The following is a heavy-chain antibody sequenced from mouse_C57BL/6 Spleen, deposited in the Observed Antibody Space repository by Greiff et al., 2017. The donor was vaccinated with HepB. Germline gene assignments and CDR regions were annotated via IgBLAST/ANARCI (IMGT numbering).Heavy chain of an antibody. V-gene: IGHV14-3*01. CDR3: AREESIYDDYGGYAMDY. Sequence: VQLQQSVAELVRPGASVKLSCTASGFNIKNTYMHWVKQRPEQGLEWIGRIDPANGNTKYAPKFQGKATITADTSSNTAYLQRSSLTSEDTAIYYWAREESIYDDYGGYAMDYWGQGTSVTVSS. CDR2: IDPANGNT. D-gene: IGHD2-4*01. CDR1: GFNIKNTY. J-gene: IGHJ4*01.